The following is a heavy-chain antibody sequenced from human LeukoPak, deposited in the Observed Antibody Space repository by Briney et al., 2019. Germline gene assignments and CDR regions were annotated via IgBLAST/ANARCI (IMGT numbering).Heavy chain of an antibody. CDR3: ARDGTAANFDY. CDR1: GFTFSSYW. CDR2: INTDGSTT. V-gene: IGHV3-74*01. D-gene: IGHD6-13*01. Sequence: GGSLGLSCAASGFTFSSYWMHWVRQAPGKGLVWVSRINTDGSTTDYADSVKGRFTISRDNAKNTVYLQMNSLRAEDTAVYYCARDGTAANFDYWGQGTLLTVSS. J-gene: IGHJ4*02.